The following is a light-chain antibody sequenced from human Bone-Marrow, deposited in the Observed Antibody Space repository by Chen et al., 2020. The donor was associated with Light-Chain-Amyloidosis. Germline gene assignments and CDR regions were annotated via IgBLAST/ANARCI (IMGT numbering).Light chain of an antibody. Sequence: EIVLTQSPATLSLSPGERATLSCRASQSVSSYLAWYQQKPGQAPRLLIYDASNRATGIPARFSGSGSGTDFTLTISSLQPEDVALYYCQQYYGVPLTFGGGTTVEIK. CDR3: QQYYGVPLT. V-gene: IGKV3-11*01. J-gene: IGKJ4*01. CDR2: DAS. CDR1: QSVSSY.